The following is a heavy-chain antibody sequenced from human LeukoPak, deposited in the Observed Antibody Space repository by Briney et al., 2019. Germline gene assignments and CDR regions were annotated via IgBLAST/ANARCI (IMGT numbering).Heavy chain of an antibody. J-gene: IGHJ4*02. CDR2: IYHSGST. CDR1: GYSISSGYY. D-gene: IGHD3-22*01. Sequence: PSETLSLTCTVSGYSISSGYYWGWIRQPPGKGLEWIGSIYHSGSTYYNPSLKSRVTISVDTSKNQFSLKLSSVTAADTAVYYCARVMEYYDSSGYYYFDYWGQGTLVTVSS. V-gene: IGHV4-38-2*02. CDR3: ARVMEYYDSSGYYYFDY.